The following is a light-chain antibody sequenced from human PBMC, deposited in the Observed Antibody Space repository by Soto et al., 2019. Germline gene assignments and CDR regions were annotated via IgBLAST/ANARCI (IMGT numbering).Light chain of an antibody. CDR2: EVS. V-gene: IGLV2-8*01. CDR1: SSDVGGYNY. J-gene: IGLJ3*02. CDR3: SSYAGSNNWV. Sequence: QSALTQPPSASGSPGQSVTISCTGTSSDVGGYNYVSWYQQHPGKAPKLMIYEVSKRPSGVPDRFSGSKSGNTASLTVSGLQAEDEADYYCSSYAGSNNWVFGGGTKQPVL.